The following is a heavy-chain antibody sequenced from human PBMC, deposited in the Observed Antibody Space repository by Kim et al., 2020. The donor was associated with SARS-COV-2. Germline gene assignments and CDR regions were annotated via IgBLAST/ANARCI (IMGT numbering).Heavy chain of an antibody. CDR3: ATHIAAACIYVGGL. J-gene: IGHJ3*01. Sequence: SVKVSCKASGGTFSSYAISWVRQAPGQGLEWMGCIISILGIANYAQKFQGRVTIIADKSTSTAYMELSSLRSEDTDVYYCATHIAAACIYVGGLWGQGTMVTVSS. V-gene: IGHV1-69*10. CDR1: GGTFSSYA. CDR2: IISILGIA. D-gene: IGHD6-13*01.